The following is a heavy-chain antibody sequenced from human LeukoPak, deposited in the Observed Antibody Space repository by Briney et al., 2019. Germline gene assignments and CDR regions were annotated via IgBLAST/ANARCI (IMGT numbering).Heavy chain of an antibody. D-gene: IGHD3-16*01. CDR1: GYTFTGYY. J-gene: IGHJ4*02. Sequence: ASVKVSCKASGYTFTGYYMHWVRQAPGQGLEWMGWINPDSGGTNYAQKFQGRVTMTRDTSISTAYLELSWLRSDDAAVYSCARLRSYDYVWGSFDYWGQGTLVTVSS. CDR2: INPDSGGT. CDR3: ARLRSYDYVWGSFDY. V-gene: IGHV1-2*02.